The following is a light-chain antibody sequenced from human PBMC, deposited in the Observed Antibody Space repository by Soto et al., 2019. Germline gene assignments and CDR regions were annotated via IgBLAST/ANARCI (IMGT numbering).Light chain of an antibody. CDR1: RSDVGAYNY. Sequence: QSALTQPASVSGSPGQSIAISCTGTRSDVGAYNYVSWYQQYPGKAPKLMISEVTNRPSGVSDRFSGSKSGNTASLTISGLQAEDEADYYCSSFTSRFTFVFGTGTKLTVL. V-gene: IGLV2-14*01. CDR2: EVT. CDR3: SSFTSRFTFV. J-gene: IGLJ1*01.